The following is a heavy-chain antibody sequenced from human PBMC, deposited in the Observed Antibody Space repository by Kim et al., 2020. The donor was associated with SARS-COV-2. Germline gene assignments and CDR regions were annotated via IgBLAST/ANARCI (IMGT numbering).Heavy chain of an antibody. CDR3: ARAGYYYDSSGYYGYFDY. Sequence: SETLSLTCTVSGGSISSYYWSWIRQPPGKGLEWIGYIYYSGSTNYNPSLKSRVTISVDTSKNQFSLKLSSVTAADTAVYYCARAGYYYDSSGYYGYFDYWGQGTLVTVSS. CDR1: GGSISSYY. V-gene: IGHV4-59*01. CDR2: IYYSGST. J-gene: IGHJ4*02. D-gene: IGHD3-22*01.